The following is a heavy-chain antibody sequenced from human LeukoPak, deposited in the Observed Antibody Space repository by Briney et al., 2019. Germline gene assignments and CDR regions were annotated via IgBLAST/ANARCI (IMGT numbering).Heavy chain of an antibody. CDR1: GYSISTSDY. Sequence: SDTLSLTCSVSGYSISTSDYWAWIRQRPGRGLEWIGHIYYSGGIYYNPSLKSRVTMSVDTSRNQFSLKLSSVTAVDTAVYYCARKTTAGPTKAAFDIWGQGTMVAVST. D-gene: IGHD2-21*02. CDR3: ARKTTAGPTKAAFDI. V-gene: IGHV4-28*05. J-gene: IGHJ3*02. CDR2: IYYSGGI.